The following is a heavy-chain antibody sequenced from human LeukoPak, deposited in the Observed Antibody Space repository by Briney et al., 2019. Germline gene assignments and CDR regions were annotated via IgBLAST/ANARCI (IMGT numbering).Heavy chain of an antibody. D-gene: IGHD6-19*01. J-gene: IGHJ3*02. V-gene: IGHV5-51*01. CDR1: GYSFTSYW. CDR3: ARFESSGWYEATDAFDI. Sequence: GESLKISCKGSGYSFTSYWIGWVRQMPGEGLEWMGIIYPGDSDTRYSPSFQGQVTISADKSISTAYLQWSSLKASDTAMYYCARFESSGWYEATDAFDIWGQGTMVTVSS. CDR2: IYPGDSDT.